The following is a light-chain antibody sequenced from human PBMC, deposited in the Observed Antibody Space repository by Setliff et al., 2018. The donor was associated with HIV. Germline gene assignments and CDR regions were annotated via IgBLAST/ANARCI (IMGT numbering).Light chain of an antibody. CDR1: SSNVGKYDF. CDR2: EVT. CDR3: SSYAGSRAFDV. Sequence: QSALTQPASVSGSPGQSITISCTGNSSNVGKYDFVSWYLQYPGKAPELTIYEVTQRPSGVSKRFSGSKSGNAASLTISGLQPDDEGDYFCSSYAGSRAFDVFGTGTKV. V-gene: IGLV2-23*02. J-gene: IGLJ1*01.